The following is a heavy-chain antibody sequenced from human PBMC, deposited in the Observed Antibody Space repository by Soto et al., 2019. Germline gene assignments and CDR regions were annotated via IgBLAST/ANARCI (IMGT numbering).Heavy chain of an antibody. Sequence: GGSLRLSCAASGFTFSNYAMTWVRQAPGKGLEWVSVISGGGGSAYYSDSVKGRFTISRDNSKNTLYLQMNSLKADDTAVYYCAKDLSLYNWNDQGCFFDSWGPGKLVTVSS. CDR2: ISGGGGSA. J-gene: IGHJ4*02. CDR1: GFTFSNYA. V-gene: IGHV3-23*01. CDR3: AKDLSLYNWNDQGCFFDS. D-gene: IGHD1-20*01.